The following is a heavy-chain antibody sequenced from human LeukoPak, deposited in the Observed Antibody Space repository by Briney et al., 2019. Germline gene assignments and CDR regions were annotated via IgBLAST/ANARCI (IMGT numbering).Heavy chain of an antibody. V-gene: IGHV6-1*01. Sequence: SQTLSLTCAISGDTVSSSSGAWSWIRQSPSRGLEWLGRTYYRSKWYSDYAVAVKSRMTINPDTSKNQFSLQLNSVTPEDTAVYYCARADDGYYDAFDIWGQGTVVTVSS. CDR2: TYYRSKWYS. CDR1: GDTVSSSSGA. CDR3: ARADDGYYDAFDI. D-gene: IGHD4-17*01. J-gene: IGHJ3*02.